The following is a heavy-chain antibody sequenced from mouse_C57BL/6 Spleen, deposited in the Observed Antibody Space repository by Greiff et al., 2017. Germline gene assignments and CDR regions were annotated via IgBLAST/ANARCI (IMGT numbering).Heavy chain of an antibody. D-gene: IGHD1-1*01. V-gene: IGHV1-15*01. Sequence: VQLQQSGAELVRPGASVTLSCKASGYTFTDYEMHWVKQTPVHGLEWIGAIDPETGGTAYNQKFKGKAILTADKSSSTAYMELRSLTSEDSAVYYWTRSDYYGSSSFAYWGQGTLVTVSA. CDR3: TRSDYYGSSSFAY. J-gene: IGHJ3*01. CDR2: IDPETGGT. CDR1: GYTFTDYE.